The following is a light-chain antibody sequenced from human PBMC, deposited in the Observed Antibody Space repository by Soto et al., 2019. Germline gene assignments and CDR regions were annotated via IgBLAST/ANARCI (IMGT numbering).Light chain of an antibody. CDR3: QQRSNSPIT. J-gene: IGKJ5*01. V-gene: IGKV3-11*01. CDR1: QTVSSY. Sequence: EIVLTQSPATLSLSPGERATLSCRASQTVSSYLAWYQQKPGQPPSLLIYDASTWATGIPARFSGSGSGTDFTLTISSLEPEDFAAYYCQQRSNSPITFGQGTRLEIK. CDR2: DAS.